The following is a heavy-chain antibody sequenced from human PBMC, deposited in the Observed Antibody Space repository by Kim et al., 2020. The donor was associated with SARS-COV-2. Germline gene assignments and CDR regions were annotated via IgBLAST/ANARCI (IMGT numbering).Heavy chain of an antibody. CDR1: GYTFTDYY. V-gene: IGHV1-2*02. D-gene: IGHD3-22*01. CDR2: MNPKNGDT. Sequence: ASVKVSCKASGYTFTDYYMHWVRQAPGQGLEWMGWMNPKNGDTKYAQQFQGRISMTRDTSTNTASMELSSLRPDDTAVYYCAKENTYYDSPWGQGTLVTV. CDR3: AKENTYYDSP. J-gene: IGHJ5*02.